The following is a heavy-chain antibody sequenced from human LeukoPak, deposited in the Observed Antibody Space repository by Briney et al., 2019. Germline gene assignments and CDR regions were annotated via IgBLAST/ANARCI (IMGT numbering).Heavy chain of an antibody. CDR2: IAPDGSLK. CDR3: ARDQIEWYYYDGF. V-gene: IGHV3-7*01. Sequence: GGSLRLSCAASGFTFNSYGMHWVRQTPGKGLEWVANIAPDGSLKYYVDSVKGRFTISRDNAKNSLYLQMNSLRAEDTAVYYCARDQIEWYYYDGFWGQGTLVTVSS. D-gene: IGHD3-22*01. J-gene: IGHJ4*02. CDR1: GFTFNSYG.